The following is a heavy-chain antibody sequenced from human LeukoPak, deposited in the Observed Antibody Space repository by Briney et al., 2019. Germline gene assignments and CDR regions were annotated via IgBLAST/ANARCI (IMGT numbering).Heavy chain of an antibody. J-gene: IGHJ3*02. Sequence: GGSLRLSCAASGFTFSSYSMNWVRQAPGKGLEWVSSISSSSSYIYYADSVKGRFTISRDNAKNSLHLQMNSLRAEDMALNYCAKGIAARPGDAFDIWGQGTMVTVSS. CDR3: AKGIAARPGDAFDI. CDR1: GFTFSSYS. CDR2: ISSSSSYI. D-gene: IGHD6-6*01. V-gene: IGHV3-21*04.